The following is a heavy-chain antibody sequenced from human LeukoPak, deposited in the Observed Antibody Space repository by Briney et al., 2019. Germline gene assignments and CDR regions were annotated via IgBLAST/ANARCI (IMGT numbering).Heavy chain of an antibody. D-gene: IGHD6-19*01. CDR2: ISGSSGYL. J-gene: IGHJ4*02. CDR1: GFTLSFYA. Sequence: GGSLRLSCAGSGFTLSFYAMNWVRQAPGKGLEWVSSISGSSGYLYYADSVKGRFTISRDNAKNSLYLQMNSLRDEDTAVYYCATNSPVSSGSYVGPFERWGQGTLVTVSS. CDR3: ATNSPVSSGSYVGPFER. V-gene: IGHV3-21*01.